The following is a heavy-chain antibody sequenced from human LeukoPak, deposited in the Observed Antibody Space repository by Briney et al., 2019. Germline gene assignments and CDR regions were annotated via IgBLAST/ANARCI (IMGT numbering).Heavy chain of an antibody. J-gene: IGHJ4*02. Sequence: GGSLRLSCAASGFTFSSYWMHWVRQAPGKGLVWVSRINSDGSSTSYADSVKGRFTISRDNAKNSLYLQMNSLRAEDTAVYYCARSNIVATNFDYWGQGTLVTVSS. V-gene: IGHV3-74*01. CDR1: GFTFSSYW. CDR3: ARSNIVATNFDY. D-gene: IGHD5-12*01. CDR2: INSDGSST.